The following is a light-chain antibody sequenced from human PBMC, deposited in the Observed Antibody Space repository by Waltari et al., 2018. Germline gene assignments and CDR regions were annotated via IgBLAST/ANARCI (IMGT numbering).Light chain of an antibody. CDR1: QSVSSY. Sequence: EIVLTQSPATLSLSPGERATLSCRASQSVSSYLAWYQQKPGQAPRLLIYAASNRATGIPARFSGSGSETDFTLTITSLQAEDVAVYYCQQYFTTPLTVGGGTKVDIK. CDR3: QQYFTTPLT. V-gene: IGKV3-11*01. J-gene: IGKJ4*01. CDR2: AAS.